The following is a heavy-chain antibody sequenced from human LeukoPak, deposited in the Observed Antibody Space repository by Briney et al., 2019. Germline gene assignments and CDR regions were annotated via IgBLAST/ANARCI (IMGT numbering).Heavy chain of an antibody. D-gene: IGHD3-3*01. V-gene: IGHV1-46*01. J-gene: IGHJ4*02. CDR3: AREGRAADFWSGYYAYYFDY. Sequence: ASVKVSCKASGYTFTSYYMHWVRQAPGQGLEWMGIINPSGGSTSYAQKFQGRGTMTTDTSTSTAYMELRSLRSDDTAVYYCAREGRAADFWSGYYAYYFDYWGQGTLVTVSS. CDR2: INPSGGST. CDR1: GYTFTSYY.